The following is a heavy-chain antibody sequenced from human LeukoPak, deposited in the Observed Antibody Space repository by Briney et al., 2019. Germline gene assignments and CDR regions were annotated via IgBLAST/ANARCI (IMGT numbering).Heavy chain of an antibody. CDR2: ISGSGVNT. J-gene: IGHJ4*01. D-gene: IGHD3-3*01. CDR1: GFTFRSYA. Sequence: PGGSLRLSCTASGFTFRSYAMTWVRQAPGKGLQWVSSISGSGVNTYYADSVKGRFTISRDNSRNMLYLQMRSLRAEDSAIYYCAKAWTAGYDRPYLDYWGQGTLVTVSS. CDR3: AKAWTAGYDRPYLDY. V-gene: IGHV3-23*01.